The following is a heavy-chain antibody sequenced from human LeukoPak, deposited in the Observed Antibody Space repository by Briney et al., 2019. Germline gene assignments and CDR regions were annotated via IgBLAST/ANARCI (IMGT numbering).Heavy chain of an antibody. Sequence: ASVKVSCKASGYTFTSYGISWVRQAPGQGLEWMGWISAYNGNTNYAQKLQGRVTMTTDTSTSTAYMELRSLRSDDTAVYYCAREPNYGGNSGYFDYWGQGTLVTVSS. CDR3: AREPNYGGNSGYFDY. V-gene: IGHV1-18*01. D-gene: IGHD4-23*01. CDR1: GYTFTSYG. CDR2: ISAYNGNT. J-gene: IGHJ4*02.